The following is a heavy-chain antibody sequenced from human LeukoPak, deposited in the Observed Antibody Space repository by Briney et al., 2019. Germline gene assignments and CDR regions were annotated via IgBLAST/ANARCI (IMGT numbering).Heavy chain of an antibody. Sequence: PSETLSLTCSVSGGSFSSYYWSWIRQPAGKGLEWIGRISASGSSNYNPSLRSRVIISVDTPKNQFSLNLSSVTAADTAVYYCATEGGGPRWLDPWGQGTLVTVSS. CDR2: ISASGSS. CDR3: ATEGGGPRWLDP. J-gene: IGHJ5*02. CDR1: GGSFSSYY. V-gene: IGHV4-4*07. D-gene: IGHD6-25*01.